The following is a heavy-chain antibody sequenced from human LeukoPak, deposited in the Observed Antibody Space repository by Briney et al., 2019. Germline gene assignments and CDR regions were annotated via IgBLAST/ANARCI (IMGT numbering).Heavy chain of an antibody. D-gene: IGHD5-24*01. CDR2: ISGSGGST. CDR3: AKADGNYKTLIGY. J-gene: IGHJ4*02. V-gene: IGHV3-23*01. CDR1: GFTFSSYA. Sequence: GGSLRLSCAASGFTFSSYAMSWVRQAPGKGLEWVSAISGSGGSTYYADSVKGRFTISRDNSKNTLYLQMNSLRVEDTAVYYCAKADGNYKTLIGYWGQGTLVTVSS.